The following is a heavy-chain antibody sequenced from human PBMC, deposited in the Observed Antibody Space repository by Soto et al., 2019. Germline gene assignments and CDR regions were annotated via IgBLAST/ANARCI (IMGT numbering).Heavy chain of an antibody. CDR1: GGSISSGDYY. CDR3: ARGVRDGYTGALDI. D-gene: IGHD1-1*01. Sequence: QVQLQESGPGLVKPSQTLSLTCTVSGGSISSGDYYWSWIRQPPGTGLEWIGYIYYSGSTYYNPGLKSRVTISVDTSKKHSSLELSSVTAADTAVYYCARGVRDGYTGALDIWGRGTMVTVSS. CDR2: IYYSGST. J-gene: IGHJ3*02. V-gene: IGHV4-30-4*01.